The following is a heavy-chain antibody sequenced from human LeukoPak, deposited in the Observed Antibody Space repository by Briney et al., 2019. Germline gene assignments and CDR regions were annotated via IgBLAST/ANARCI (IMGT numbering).Heavy chain of an antibody. CDR2: IYYSGGT. CDR3: AREAEEFLGQSHYYYYMDV. D-gene: IGHD3-10*01. CDR1: GGSISGYY. J-gene: IGHJ6*03. Sequence: SETLSLTCTVSGGSISGYYWSWIRQPPGEGLEWIGYIYYSGGTNYNPSLKSRVTISVDTSKNQFSLKLSSLTAADTAVYYCAREAEEFLGQSHYYYYMDVWGKGTTVTVSS. V-gene: IGHV4-59*12.